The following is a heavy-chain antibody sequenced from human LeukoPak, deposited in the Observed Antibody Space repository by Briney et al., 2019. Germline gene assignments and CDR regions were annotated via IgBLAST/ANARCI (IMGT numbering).Heavy chain of an antibody. CDR3: ARARTVTTPGVNWFDP. V-gene: IGHV1-69*04. CDR1: GGTFSSYA. D-gene: IGHD4-17*01. J-gene: IGHJ5*02. Sequence: ASVKVFCKASGGTFSSYAISWVRQPPGQGLEWMGRIIPILGIANYAQKFQGRVKITADKSTSTAYMELSSLRSEDTAVYYCARARTVTTPGVNWFDPWGQGTLVTVSS. CDR2: IIPILGIA.